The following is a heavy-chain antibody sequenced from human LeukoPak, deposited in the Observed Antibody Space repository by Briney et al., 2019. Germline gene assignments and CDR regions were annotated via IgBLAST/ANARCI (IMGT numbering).Heavy chain of an antibody. CDR1: GFTFSSYG. CDR3: AKPSSPYSSGWYYFDY. Sequence: GGSLRLSCAASGFTFSSYGMHWVRQAPGKGLEWVAFIRYDGSNKYYADSVKGRFTISRDNSKNTLYLQMNSLRAEDTAVYYCAKPSSPYSSGWYYFDYWGQGTLVTVSS. V-gene: IGHV3-30*02. CDR2: IRYDGSNK. J-gene: IGHJ4*02. D-gene: IGHD6-19*01.